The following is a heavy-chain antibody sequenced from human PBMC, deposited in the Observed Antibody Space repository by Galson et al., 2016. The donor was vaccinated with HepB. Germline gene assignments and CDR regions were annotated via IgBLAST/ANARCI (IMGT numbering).Heavy chain of an antibody. CDR2: IYPGDSST. D-gene: IGHD6-13*01. V-gene: IGHV5-51*03. Sequence: QSGAEVKQPGESLNISCKGSGYSFSNYWIGWVRQMPGKGLEWMGIIYPGDSSTRYSPSFQGLVTISADKSISTAYLQWSSLKASDTAMYYCARRSQHLDNWFNPWGQGTLVTVSS. CDR1: GYSFSNYW. J-gene: IGHJ5*02. CDR3: ARRSQHLDNWFNP.